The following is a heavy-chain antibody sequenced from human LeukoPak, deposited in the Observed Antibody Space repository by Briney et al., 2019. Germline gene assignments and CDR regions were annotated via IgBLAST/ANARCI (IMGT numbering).Heavy chain of an antibody. Sequence: ASVKVSCKASGYTFTGYYLHWVRQAPGQGLEWMGIINPSGGSTSYAQKFQGRVTMTRDTSISTAYMELSSLRSEDTAVYYCARTCSGGSCSLFNYYYYMDVWGKGTTVTISS. CDR2: INPSGGST. CDR1: GYTFTGYY. CDR3: ARTCSGGSCSLFNYYYYMDV. V-gene: IGHV1-46*01. D-gene: IGHD2-15*01. J-gene: IGHJ6*03.